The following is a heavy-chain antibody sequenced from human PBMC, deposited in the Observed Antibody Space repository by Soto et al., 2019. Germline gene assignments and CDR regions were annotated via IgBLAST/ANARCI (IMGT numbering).Heavy chain of an antibody. J-gene: IGHJ4*02. CDR1: GGSVTSGDYY. CDR3: GRGVSVVVAAYFDY. D-gene: IGHD2-15*01. V-gene: IGHV4-30-4*08. CDR2: IYYSGST. Sequence: PSETLSLTCTVSGGSVTSGDYYWSWIRQPPGEGLEWIGYIYYSGSTYYNPSLKSRVTISVDTSKNQFSLKLNSVTAADTAVYFCGRGVSVVVAAYFDYWGQGTLVTVSS.